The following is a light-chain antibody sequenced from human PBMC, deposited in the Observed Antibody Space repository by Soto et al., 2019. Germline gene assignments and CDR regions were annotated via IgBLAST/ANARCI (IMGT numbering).Light chain of an antibody. CDR3: SSYTISNTLPFV. J-gene: IGLJ1*01. Sequence: QSVPTTPSSVSVSPAEPITISFTGTRRDGGGYKYRSWYQQYPVKSPKLLIYEVTHRPSGVSNRFSGSKSGNTASLTISGLQAEDEADYYCSSYTISNTLPFVFGTGTKVTVL. V-gene: IGLV2-14*01. CDR1: RRDGGGYKY. CDR2: EVT.